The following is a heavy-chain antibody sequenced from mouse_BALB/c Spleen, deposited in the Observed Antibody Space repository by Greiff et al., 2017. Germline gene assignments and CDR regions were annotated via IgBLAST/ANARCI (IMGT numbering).Heavy chain of an antibody. CDR3: ASRTRTFDAMDY. Sequence: QVQLQQSGAELVRPGTSVKISCKASGFTFTNYWLGWVKQRPGKGLEWIGDIYPGGGYTNYNEKFKGKATLTADTSSSTAYMQLSSLTSEDSAVYFCASRTRTFDAMDYWGQGTSVTVSS. CDR1: GFTFTNYW. D-gene: IGHD1-1*01. CDR2: IYPGGGYT. J-gene: IGHJ4*01. V-gene: IGHV1-63*02.